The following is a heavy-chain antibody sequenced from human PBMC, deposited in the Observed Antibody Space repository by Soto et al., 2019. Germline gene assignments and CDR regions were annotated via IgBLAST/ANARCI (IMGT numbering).Heavy chain of an antibody. J-gene: IGHJ4*02. CDR3: ARDLNYWSLLIDN. V-gene: IGHV3-33*01. Sequence: PGGSLRLSCTASGFSLSRYGLHWGRQAPGKGLEWVAGLWSDGIKTSYTDSVKGRFTISRDTSKNMLYLQMNSLGAEDTAVYYCARDLNYWSLLIDNWGQGTLVTVSS. CDR2: LWSDGIKT. D-gene: IGHD2-8*02. CDR1: GFSLSRYG.